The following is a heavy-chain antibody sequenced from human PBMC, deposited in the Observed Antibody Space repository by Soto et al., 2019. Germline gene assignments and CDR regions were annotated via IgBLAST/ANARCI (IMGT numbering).Heavy chain of an antibody. Sequence: QVQLVQSGAEVKKPGASVKVSCKASGYTFTSYAMHWVRQAPGQRLEWMGWINAGNGNTKYSQKFQGRVTITRDTSASTAYMELSSLRSEDTAVYYCARVMGIAVDAYWGQGTLVTVSS. D-gene: IGHD6-19*01. J-gene: IGHJ4*02. CDR3: ARVMGIAVDAY. CDR1: GYTFTSYA. V-gene: IGHV1-3*01. CDR2: INAGNGNT.